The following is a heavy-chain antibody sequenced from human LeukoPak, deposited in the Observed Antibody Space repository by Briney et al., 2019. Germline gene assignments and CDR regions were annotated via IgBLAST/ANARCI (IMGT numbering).Heavy chain of an antibody. Sequence: GGSLRLSCAASGCTFDDYGMSWVRQAPGKGLEWVSGIKWNGGSTGYADSVKGRFTISRDNAKNSLYLQMNSLRAEDTALYYCARGTLKAAATDFDYWGQGTLVTVSS. V-gene: IGHV3-20*04. CDR3: ARGTLKAAATDFDY. CDR2: IKWNGGST. D-gene: IGHD6-13*01. J-gene: IGHJ4*02. CDR1: GCTFDDYG.